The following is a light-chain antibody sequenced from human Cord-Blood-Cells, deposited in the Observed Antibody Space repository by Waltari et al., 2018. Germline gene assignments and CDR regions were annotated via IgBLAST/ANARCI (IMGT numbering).Light chain of an antibody. CDR3: QQRYSTPLT. CDR1: QSISSY. V-gene: IGKV1-39*01. J-gene: IGKJ4*01. CDR2: DAS. Sequence: DIQMTQSPSSLSASVGDRVTITCRASQSISSYLNWYQQKPGKAPKLLIYDASSLPSGVPSRFSGSGSGTDFTLTISSLQPEDFATYYCQQRYSTPLTFGGGTKVEIK.